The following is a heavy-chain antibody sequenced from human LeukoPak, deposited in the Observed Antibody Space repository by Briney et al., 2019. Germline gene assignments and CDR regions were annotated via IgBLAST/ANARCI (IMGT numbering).Heavy chain of an antibody. V-gene: IGHV1-2*02. CDR1: GYTFTGYY. D-gene: IGHD4-17*01. Sequence: ASVKVSCKAPGYTFTGYYMHWVRQAPGQGLEWMGWINPNSGGTNYAQKFQGRVTVTRDTSISTAYMELSRLRSDDTAVYYCAREGLYGDYVGDAFDIWGQGTMVTVSS. J-gene: IGHJ3*02. CDR3: AREGLYGDYVGDAFDI. CDR2: INPNSGGT.